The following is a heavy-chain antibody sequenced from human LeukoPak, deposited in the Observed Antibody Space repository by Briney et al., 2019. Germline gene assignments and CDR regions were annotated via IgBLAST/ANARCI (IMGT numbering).Heavy chain of an antibody. CDR1: GFTFSSYA. J-gene: IGHJ4*02. V-gene: IGHV3-23*01. D-gene: IGHD2-21*02. Sequence: PGGSLGLSCAASGFTFSSYAMSWVRQAPGKGLEWVSAISGSGGSTYYADSVKGRFTISRDNSKNTLYLQMNSLRAEDTAVYYCAKVEQRNIVVVTAIPGDYWGQGTLVTVSS. CDR3: AKVEQRNIVVVTAIPGDY. CDR2: ISGSGGST.